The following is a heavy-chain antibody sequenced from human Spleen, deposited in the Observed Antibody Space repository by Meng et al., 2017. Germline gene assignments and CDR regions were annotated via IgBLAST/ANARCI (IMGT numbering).Heavy chain of an antibody. CDR3: AREIYYDSSAYYYSGIDV. CDR1: GGSISSGSYY. CDR2: ISRSGST. V-gene: IGHV4-61*10. J-gene: IGHJ6*02. Sequence: SETLSLTCTVSGGSISSGSYYWSWIRQPAGKGLEWIGRISRSGSTNYNPSLNSRVTMSVDTSKNQFSLKLNSVTAADTAVYYCAREIYYDSSAYYYSGIDVWGQGTTVTVSS. D-gene: IGHD3-22*01.